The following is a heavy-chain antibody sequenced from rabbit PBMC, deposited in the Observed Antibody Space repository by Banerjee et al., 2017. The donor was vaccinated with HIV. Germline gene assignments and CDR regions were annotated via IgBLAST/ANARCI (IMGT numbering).Heavy chain of an antibody. D-gene: IGHD7-1*01. V-gene: IGHV1S45*01. CDR1: GFSFSSYYY. CDR2: IYAGSSGST. CDR3: ARMDGYAGYAMNL. Sequence: QEQLEESGGDLVKPEGSLTLTCTASGFSFSSYYYMCWVRQAPGKGLEWIACIYAGSSGSTYYASWAKGRFTISKTSSTTVDLKMTSLTAADTATYFCARMDGYAGYAMNLWGQGTLVTVS. J-gene: IGHJ4*01.